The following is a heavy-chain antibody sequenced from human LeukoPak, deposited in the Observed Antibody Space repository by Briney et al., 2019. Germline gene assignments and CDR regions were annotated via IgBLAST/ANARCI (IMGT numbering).Heavy chain of an antibody. CDR3: AKLLGVDAFDI. J-gene: IGHJ3*02. V-gene: IGHV1-24*01. CDR1: GGTFSSYA. D-gene: IGHD3-10*01. Sequence: ASVKVSCKASGGTFSSYAISWVRQAPGKGLEWMGGFDPEDGETIYAQKFQGRVTMTEDTSTDTAYMELSSLRPEDTAVYYCAKLLGVDAFDIWGQGTMVTVSS. CDR2: FDPEDGET.